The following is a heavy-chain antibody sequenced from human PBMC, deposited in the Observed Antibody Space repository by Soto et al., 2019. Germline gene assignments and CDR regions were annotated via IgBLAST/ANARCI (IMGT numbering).Heavy chain of an antibody. CDR3: ARVPDR. CDR1: GDTIRSDY. D-gene: IGHD2-2*01. J-gene: IGHJ5*02. CDR2: IYHTGST. V-gene: IGHV4-59*12. Sequence: SETLSLTCSVSGDTIRSDYWSWIRQPPGKGLEWIGYIYHTGSTNYNPSLKSRVTISVDRSKNQFSLKLISVTAADTAVYYCARVPDRWGQGTLVTVSS.